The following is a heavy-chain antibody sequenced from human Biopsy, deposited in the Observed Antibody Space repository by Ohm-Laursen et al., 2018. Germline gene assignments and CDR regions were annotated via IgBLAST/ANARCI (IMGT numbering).Heavy chain of an antibody. D-gene: IGHD2-2*01. V-gene: IGHV4-4*08. Sequence: LSLTCNVSGGSLSLSYWGWIRQPPGKGLEWIGYIYSSGGTDYNPSLKSRVTISLDTSKNQFSLTLTSVTVADTAIYYCARRPYTRDNWFDPWGQGTLVTVSS. J-gene: IGHJ5*02. CDR2: IYSSGGT. CDR1: GGSLSLSY. CDR3: ARRPYTRDNWFDP.